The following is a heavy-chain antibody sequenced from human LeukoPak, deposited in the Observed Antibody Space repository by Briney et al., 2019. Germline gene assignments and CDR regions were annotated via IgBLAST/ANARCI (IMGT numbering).Heavy chain of an antibody. V-gene: IGHV4-59*01. CDR3: ARFLVGTSTQSFDY. D-gene: IGHD1-26*01. CDR1: GGSISSYY. Sequence: KASETLSLTCTVSGGSISSYYWSWIRQPPGKGLEWIGYIHYSGSTNYNPSLKSRVTISVDTSKNQFSLELSSVTAADTAVYYCARFLVGTSTQSFDYWGQGTLVTVSS. J-gene: IGHJ4*02. CDR2: IHYSGST.